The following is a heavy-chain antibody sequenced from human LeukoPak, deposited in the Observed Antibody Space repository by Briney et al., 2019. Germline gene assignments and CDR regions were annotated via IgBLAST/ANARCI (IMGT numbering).Heavy chain of an antibody. V-gene: IGHV3-11*01. CDR1: GFTFSDYY. Sequence: GGSLRLSCAASGFTFSDYYMSWIRQAPGKGLEWVSYISSSGSTIYYADSVKGRFTISRDNAKNSLYLQMNSLRAEDSAVYYCARARNYYDSSGYYYPGYWGQGTLVTVSS. CDR2: ISSSGSTI. J-gene: IGHJ4*02. D-gene: IGHD3-22*01. CDR3: ARARNYYDSSGYYYPGY.